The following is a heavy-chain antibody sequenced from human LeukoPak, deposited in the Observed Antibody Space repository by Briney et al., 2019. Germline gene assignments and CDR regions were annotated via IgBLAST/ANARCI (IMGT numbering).Heavy chain of an antibody. CDR3: ARASYGLGSYYPICY. V-gene: IGHV1-2*04. J-gene: IGHJ4*02. CDR1: GYTFSGYY. D-gene: IGHD3-10*01. Sequence: ASVKVSCKASGYTFSGYYIHWVRQAPGQGLEWMGWINPNSGGTNYAQKFQGSVTMTRDTSITTAYMELSRLRSDDTAVYYCARASYGLGSYYPICYWGEGTLVTVSS. CDR2: INPNSGGT.